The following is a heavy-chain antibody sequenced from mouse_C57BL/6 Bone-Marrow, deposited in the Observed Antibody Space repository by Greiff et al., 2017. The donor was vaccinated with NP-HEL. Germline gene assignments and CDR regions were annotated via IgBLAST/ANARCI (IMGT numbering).Heavy chain of an antibody. J-gene: IGHJ2*01. D-gene: IGHD4-1*02. V-gene: IGHV3-6*01. CDR1: GYSITSGYY. CDR2: ISYDGSN. CDR3: ARAVQLRYYFDY. Sequence: EVQLQESGPGLVKPSQSLSLTCSVTGYSITSGYYWNWIRQFPGNKLEWMGYISYDGSNNYNPSLKNRISITRDTSKNQFFLKLNSVTTEDTATYYCARAVQLRYYFDYWGQGTTLTVSS.